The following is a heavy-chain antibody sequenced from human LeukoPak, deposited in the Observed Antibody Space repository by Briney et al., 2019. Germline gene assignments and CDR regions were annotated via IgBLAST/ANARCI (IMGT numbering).Heavy chain of an antibody. J-gene: IGHJ4*02. CDR2: ISGSGGST. CDR3: ARDVDYDFWTGYYRVFDY. Sequence: GGSLRLSCAASGFTFSSYAMSWVRQAPGKGLEWVSAISGSGGSTYYADSVKGRFTISRDNSKNTLYLQMNSLRAEDTAVYYCARDVDYDFWTGYYRVFDYWGQGTLVTVSS. V-gene: IGHV3-23*01. D-gene: IGHD3-3*01. CDR1: GFTFSSYA.